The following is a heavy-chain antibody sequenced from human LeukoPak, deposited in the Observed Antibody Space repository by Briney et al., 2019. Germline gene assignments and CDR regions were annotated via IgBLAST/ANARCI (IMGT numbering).Heavy chain of an antibody. CDR3: ATEPGIGYAFDI. D-gene: IGHD3-10*01. CDR2: INPDGSET. Sequence: GGSLRLSCAASGFPFNSYWMSWVRQAPGKGLEWVANINPDGSETRCVDSVKGRFTISRDNAKNSLSLQMNSLRAEDTAVYYCATEPGIGYAFDIWGQGRMVTVSS. J-gene: IGHJ3*02. V-gene: IGHV3-7*01. CDR1: GFPFNSYW.